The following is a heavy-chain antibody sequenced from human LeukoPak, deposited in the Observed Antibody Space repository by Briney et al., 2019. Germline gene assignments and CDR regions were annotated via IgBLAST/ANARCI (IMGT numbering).Heavy chain of an antibody. CDR1: GYTFTSYY. J-gene: IGHJ4*02. Sequence: APVKVSCKASGYTFTSYYMHWVRQAPGQGLEWMGIINPSGGSTSYAQKFQGRVTMTRGMSTSTVYMELSSLRSEDTAVYYCARETKIAAAGHFDYWGQGTLVTVSS. V-gene: IGHV1-46*01. CDR2: INPSGGST. CDR3: ARETKIAAAGHFDY. D-gene: IGHD6-13*01.